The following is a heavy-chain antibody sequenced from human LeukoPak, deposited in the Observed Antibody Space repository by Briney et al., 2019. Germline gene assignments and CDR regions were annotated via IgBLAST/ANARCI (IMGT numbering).Heavy chain of an antibody. CDR2: IYYSGST. V-gene: IGHV4-30-4*08. D-gene: IGHD3-22*01. CDR3: ARDGGGDSSGYY. J-gene: IGHJ4*02. CDR1: GGSISSYY. Sequence: PSETLSLTCTVSGGSISSYYWSWIRQPPGKGLEWIGYIYYSGSTYYNPSLKSRVTISVDTSKNQFSLKLSSVTAADTAVYYCARDGGGDSSGYYWGQGTLVTVSS.